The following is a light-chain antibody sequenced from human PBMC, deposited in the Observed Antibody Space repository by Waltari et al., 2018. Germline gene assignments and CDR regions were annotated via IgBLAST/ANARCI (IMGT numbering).Light chain of an antibody. CDR1: SGHSSYI. V-gene: IGLV4-60*03. CDR3: ETWDSNTWV. Sequence: QPVLTQSSSASASLGSSVKLTCTLSSGHSSYIIAWHQQQPGKAPRYLMKLEGSGSYNKGSGVPDRFSGSSSVADRYLTISNLQSEDEADYYCETWDSNTWVFGGGTKLTVL. J-gene: IGLJ3*02. CDR2: LEGSGSY.